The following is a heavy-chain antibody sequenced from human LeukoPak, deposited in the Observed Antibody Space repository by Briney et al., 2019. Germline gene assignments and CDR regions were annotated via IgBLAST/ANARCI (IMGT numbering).Heavy chain of an antibody. Sequence: PSETLSLTCAVYGGSFIGFHWNWIRQPPGKGLEWIGDINHSGSTNYNPSLTSRVTISVDPSKNQFSLKLSSVTAADTAVYYCARHRRDGYNTDYWGQGTLVTVSS. CDR2: INHSGST. J-gene: IGHJ4*02. CDR3: ARHRRDGYNTDY. V-gene: IGHV4-34*01. D-gene: IGHD5-24*01. CDR1: GGSFIGFH.